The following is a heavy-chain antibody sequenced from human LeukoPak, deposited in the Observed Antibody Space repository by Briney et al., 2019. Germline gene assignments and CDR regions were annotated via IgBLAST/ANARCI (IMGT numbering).Heavy chain of an antibody. J-gene: IGHJ4*02. V-gene: IGHV1-8*01. CDR1: GYTFTSYD. CDR2: MNPNSGNT. CDR3: ARASKNCGGDCYSFDY. D-gene: IGHD2-21*02. Sequence: GASVKVSCKASGYTFTSYDINWVRQATGQGLEWMGWMNPNSGNTGYVQKFQGRVTMTRNTSITTAYMELSSLRSDDTAVYYCARASKNCGGDCYSFDYWGQGTLATVSS.